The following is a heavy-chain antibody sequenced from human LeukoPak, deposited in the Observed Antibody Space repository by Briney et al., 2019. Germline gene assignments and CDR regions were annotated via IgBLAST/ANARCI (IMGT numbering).Heavy chain of an antibody. CDR2: ISSSGSTI. D-gene: IGHD6-19*01. J-gene: IGHJ5*02. Sequence: GGSLRLSCAASGFTFSSYEMNWVRQAPGKGLEWVSYISSSGSTIYCADSVKGRFTISRDNAKNSLYLQMNSLRAEDTAVYYCAREGIAVAGNWFDPWGQGTLVTVSS. CDR1: GFTFSSYE. CDR3: AREGIAVAGNWFDP. V-gene: IGHV3-48*03.